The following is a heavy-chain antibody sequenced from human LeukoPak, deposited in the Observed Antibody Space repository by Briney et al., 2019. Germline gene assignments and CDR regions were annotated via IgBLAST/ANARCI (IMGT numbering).Heavy chain of an antibody. V-gene: IGHV3-7*01. CDR3: ARSSTWLSYGMDV. CDR1: GFTFSNYW. D-gene: IGHD6-19*01. Sequence: PGGSLTLSCAASGFTFSNYWMSWVRQAPGKGLEWVANIKQDGSEKYYVYSVKGRFTISRDNAKNSLYLQMYGLRAEDTAVYYCARSSTWLSYGMDVWGQGTTVTVSS. J-gene: IGHJ6*02. CDR2: IKQDGSEK.